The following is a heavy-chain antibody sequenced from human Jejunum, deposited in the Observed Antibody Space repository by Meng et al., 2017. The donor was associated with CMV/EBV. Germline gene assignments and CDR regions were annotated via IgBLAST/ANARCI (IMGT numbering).Heavy chain of an antibody. CDR2: FDVNGGGAT. CDR3: AKGVTSGSPYRAFDL. V-gene: IGHV3-23*01. Sequence: FSFSTFTMGWLRQAPGKGLEWVSTFDVNGGGATLYTASVKGRFTISRDTSENTLYLQMNSLRVDDTALYYCAKGVTSGSPYRAFDLLGQGTKVTVSS. J-gene: IGHJ3*01. D-gene: IGHD3-22*01. CDR1: FSFSTFT.